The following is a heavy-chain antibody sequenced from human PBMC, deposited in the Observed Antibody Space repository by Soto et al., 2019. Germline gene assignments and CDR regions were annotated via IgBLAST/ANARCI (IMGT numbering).Heavy chain of an antibody. V-gene: IGHV4-34*01. D-gene: IGHD3-22*01. Sequence: QVQLQQWGAGLLKPSETLSLTCAVYGGSFSGYYWSWIRQPPGKGLEWIGEINHSGSTNYIPYLNGRGTIAVDTSKNQFSLRQSSLTAADPAVYDCTRVAGDSSGYYLNWGQGSMVTVSS. J-gene: IGHJ4*02. CDR3: TRVAGDSSGYYLN. CDR1: GGSFSGYY. CDR2: INHSGST.